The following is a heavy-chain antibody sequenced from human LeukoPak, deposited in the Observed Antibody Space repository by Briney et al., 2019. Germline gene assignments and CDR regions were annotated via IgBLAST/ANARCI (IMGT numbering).Heavy chain of an antibody. CDR1: GGSFSGYY. D-gene: IGHD6-13*01. J-gene: IGHJ4*02. CDR3: ARFSSIAAAFDY. CDR2: INHSGST. V-gene: IGHV4-34*01. Sequence: TLSLTCAVYGGSFSGYYWSWIRQPPGKGLEWIGEINHSGSTNYNPSLKSRVTMSVDTSKNQFSLNLSSVTAADTAVYYCARFSSIAAAFDYWGLGTLVTVSS.